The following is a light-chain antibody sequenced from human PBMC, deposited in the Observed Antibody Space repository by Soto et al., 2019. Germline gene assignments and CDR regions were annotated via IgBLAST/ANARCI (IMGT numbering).Light chain of an antibody. J-gene: IGKJ1*01. CDR2: AAS. Sequence: AIRMTQSPSSFSASTGDRVTITCRASQGISSYLAWYQQKPGKAPKLLIYAASTLQSGVPSRFSGSGSGTDFTLTISCLQSEDVATYYCQQYSSLWTFGQGTKVDMK. V-gene: IGKV1-8*01. CDR1: QGISSY. CDR3: QQYSSLWT.